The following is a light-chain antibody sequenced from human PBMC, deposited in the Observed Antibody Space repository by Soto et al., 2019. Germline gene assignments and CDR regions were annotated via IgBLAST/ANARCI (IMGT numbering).Light chain of an antibody. Sequence: ALRMTQSPSSFSASTGDRVTITCRASQGISSYLAWYQQKPGKAPKLLIYAASTLQSGVPSRFSGSGSGTDFTLTIASLQPEDFATYYCQQLNGSPWTFGQGTKVEIK. CDR1: QGISSY. V-gene: IGKV1-8*01. J-gene: IGKJ1*01. CDR2: AAS. CDR3: QQLNGSPWT.